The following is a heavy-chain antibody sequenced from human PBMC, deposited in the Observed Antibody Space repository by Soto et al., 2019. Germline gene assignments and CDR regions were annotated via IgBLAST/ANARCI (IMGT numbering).Heavy chain of an antibody. CDR1: GFTFSGYG. J-gene: IGHJ3*01. CDR3: AKAAPSEDAFEV. D-gene: IGHD2-15*01. CDR2: IGVTSGSA. V-gene: IGHV3-23*01. Sequence: EVQLLESGGGLVQPGGSLRLSCTASGFTFSGYGMNWVRQAPGKGLEWVSSIGVTSGSALYADSVKGRFTISRDNSKNTVDLQMNSLRVEDSAVYYCAKAAPSEDAFEVWGQGTMVTVS.